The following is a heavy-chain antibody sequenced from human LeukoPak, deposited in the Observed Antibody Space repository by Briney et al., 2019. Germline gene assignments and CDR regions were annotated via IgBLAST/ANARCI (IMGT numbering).Heavy chain of an antibody. D-gene: IGHD2-8*02. Sequence: SETLSLTCAASGDSISTRNWWNWVRQPPGQGLDWIGEISHGGSTKYNPSLKNRVTISKDNSKNEFSLKLNSVTAADTAVYFCARSAGWWSLDYWGQGALVTVST. CDR2: ISHGGST. CDR3: ARSAGWWSLDY. J-gene: IGHJ4*02. CDR1: GDSISTRNW. V-gene: IGHV4-4*02.